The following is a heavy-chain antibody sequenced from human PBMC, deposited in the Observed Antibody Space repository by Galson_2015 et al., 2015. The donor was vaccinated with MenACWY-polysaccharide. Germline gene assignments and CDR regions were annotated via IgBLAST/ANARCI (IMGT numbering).Heavy chain of an antibody. J-gene: IGHJ5*02. D-gene: IGHD2-15*01. Sequence: SLRLSCAASRFTFTNYAMNWVRQAPGKGLEWVSSIGGSGTTYYADSVKGRFTISRDNSKNMAYLQMNSLRAEDTAIYYCAKANSGGICTSGWACWFDPWGQGSLVIVSS. CDR3: AKANSGGICTSGWACWFDP. CDR1: RFTFTNYA. V-gene: IGHV3-23*01. CDR2: IGGSGTT.